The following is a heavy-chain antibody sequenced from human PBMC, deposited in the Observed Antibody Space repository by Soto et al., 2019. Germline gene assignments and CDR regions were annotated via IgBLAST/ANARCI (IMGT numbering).Heavy chain of an antibody. CDR2: ISYTGTT. D-gene: IGHD3-10*01. CDR3: ARHTFLGVTKH. V-gene: IGHV4-39*01. CDR1: GDSISMGHYY. Sequence: PSETLSLACTVSGDSISMGHYYWTWIRQPPGKGLEWIGSISYTGTTFYNPSLKSRVTFSVDTSNNQFSLKVTSVTAADTAVFYCARHTFLGVTKHWGPGTLVTVSS. J-gene: IGHJ4*02.